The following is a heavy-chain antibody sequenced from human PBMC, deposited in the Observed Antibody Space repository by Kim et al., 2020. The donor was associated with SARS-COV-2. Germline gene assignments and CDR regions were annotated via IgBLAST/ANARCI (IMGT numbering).Heavy chain of an antibody. CDR1: GLTFADYT. CDR3: TTFTQSFYAFDI. Sequence: GGSLRLSCTSSGLTFADYTMSWFRRAPGKGLEWVGFIRGQSYAGTTEYAASVKGRFTISRDDSKDIAYLHMDSLKTEYTAVYHCTTFTQSFYAFDIWGQGTLLTVSS. J-gene: IGHJ3*02. CDR2: IRGQSYAGTT. V-gene: IGHV3-49*03.